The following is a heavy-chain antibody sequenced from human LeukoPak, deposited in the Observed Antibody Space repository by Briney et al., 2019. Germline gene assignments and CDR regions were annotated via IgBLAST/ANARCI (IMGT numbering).Heavy chain of an antibody. CDR3: ARSYDILTAFDY. V-gene: IGHV1-3*03. D-gene: IGHD3-9*01. J-gene: IGHJ4*02. CDR1: GYTFTSYA. Sequence: ASVKVSCKASGYTFTSYAMHWVRQAPGQRLEWMGWINAGNGNTKYSQEFQGRVTITRDTSASTAYMELSSLRSEDMAVYYCARSYDILTAFDYWGQGTLVTVSS. CDR2: INAGNGNT.